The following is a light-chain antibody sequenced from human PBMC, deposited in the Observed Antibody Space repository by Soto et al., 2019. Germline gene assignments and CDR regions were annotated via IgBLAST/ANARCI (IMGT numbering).Light chain of an antibody. CDR2: EVS. V-gene: IGLV2-14*01. CDR1: SSDVGAYNF. J-gene: IGLJ1*01. CDR3: TSYTSASTRV. Sequence: QSALTQPASVSGSPGQSITISCTGTSSDVGAYNFVSWYQHHPGKPPKLMIYEVSSRPSGVSDRFSGSKSDNTASLTISGLQAEDEADYFCTSYTSASTRVFGTGTKLTV.